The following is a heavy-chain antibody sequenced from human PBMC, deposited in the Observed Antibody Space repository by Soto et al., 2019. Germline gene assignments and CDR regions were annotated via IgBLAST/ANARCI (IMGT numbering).Heavy chain of an antibody. CDR3: ARRPRYSNYVDY. D-gene: IGHD4-4*01. V-gene: IGHV2-5*01. CDR2: IYRNDDK. CDR1: GFSLSTDGVG. Sequence: QITLKESGPTLVKPTQTLTLTCTFSGFSLSTDGVGVGWIRQPPGKALEWLPLIYRNDDKGYSPFLKSRLTIAKDTSKNQVVLTMTNVDPADTATYYCARRPRYSNYVDYWGQGTLVTVSS. J-gene: IGHJ4*02.